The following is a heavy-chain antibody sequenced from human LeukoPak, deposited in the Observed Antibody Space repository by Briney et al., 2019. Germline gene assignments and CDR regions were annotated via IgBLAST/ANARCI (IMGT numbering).Heavy chain of an antibody. D-gene: IGHD6-13*01. V-gene: IGHV3-21*01. J-gene: IGHJ4*02. CDR3: ARDRFGIAAAGTFDY. CDR2: ISSSSSYI. Sequence: KPGGSLRLSCAVSGFTFRSYSMNWVRRAPGKGLEWVSAISSSSSYIYYADSVTGRFTISRDNDKNSLYLQMNSLRAEDTAVYFCARDRFGIAAAGTFDYWGQGTLVTVSS. CDR1: GFTFRSYS.